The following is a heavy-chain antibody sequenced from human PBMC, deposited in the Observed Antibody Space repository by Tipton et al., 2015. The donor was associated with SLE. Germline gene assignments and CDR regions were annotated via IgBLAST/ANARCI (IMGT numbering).Heavy chain of an antibody. CDR3: ARQDSGNYDPFDY. D-gene: IGHD1-26*01. CDR1: GGSISSYY. V-gene: IGHV4-59*08. Sequence: TLSLTCTVSGGSISSYYWSWIRQPPGKGLEWIGYIYYSGSTNYNPSLKSRVTISVDTSKNQFSRKLTSVTAADTAVYYCARQDSGNYDPFDYWGQGTLVTVSS. CDR2: IYYSGST. J-gene: IGHJ4*02.